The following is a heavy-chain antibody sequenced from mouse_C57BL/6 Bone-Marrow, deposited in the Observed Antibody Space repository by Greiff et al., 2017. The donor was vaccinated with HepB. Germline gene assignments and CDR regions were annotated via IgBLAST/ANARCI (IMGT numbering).Heavy chain of an antibody. CDR1: GYTFTDYY. J-gene: IGHJ2*01. D-gene: IGHD2-4*01. CDR3: SRNYDYHLYYFDY. Sequence: EVQLQQSGPELVKPGASVKISCKASGYTFTDYYMNWVKQSHGKSLEWIGDINPNNGGTSYNQKFKGKATLTVDKSSSTAYMELRSLTSEDSAVYYCSRNYDYHLYYFDYWGQGTTLTVSS. CDR2: INPNNGGT. V-gene: IGHV1-26*01.